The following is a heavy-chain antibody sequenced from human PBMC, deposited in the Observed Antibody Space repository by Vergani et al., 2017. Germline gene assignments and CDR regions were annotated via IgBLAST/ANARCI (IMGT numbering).Heavy chain of an antibody. CDR3: ARPSLWSFDI. Sequence: QLQLQESGPGLVKPSETLSLTCTVSVGSISSSSYYCGWIRQPPGKGLEWIGSIYYSGSTYYNPSLKSRVTISVDTSKNQFCLKRSSVTAADTAVYYCARPSLWSFDIWGQGTMVTVSS. D-gene: IGHD2-21*01. CDR2: IYYSGST. CDR1: VGSISSSSYY. V-gene: IGHV4-39*07. J-gene: IGHJ3*02.